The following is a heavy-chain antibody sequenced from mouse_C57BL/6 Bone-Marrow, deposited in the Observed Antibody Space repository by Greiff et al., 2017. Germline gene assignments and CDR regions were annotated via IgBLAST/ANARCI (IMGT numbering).Heavy chain of an antibody. CDR1: GYTFTDYN. J-gene: IGHJ4*01. D-gene: IGHD2-2*01. V-gene: IGHV1-22*01. Sequence: VQLQQSGPELVKPGASVKMSCKASGYTFTDYNMHWVKQSHGKSLEWIGYINPNNGGTSYNPKFNGKATLTVNKSSSTAYIELRSLTSADSAVYYCANDLLWLRRYYYAMDYWGQGTSVTVSS. CDR3: ANDLLWLRRYYYAMDY. CDR2: INPNNGGT.